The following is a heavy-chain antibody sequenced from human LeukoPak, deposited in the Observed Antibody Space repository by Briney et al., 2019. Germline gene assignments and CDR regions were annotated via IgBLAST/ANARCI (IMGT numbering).Heavy chain of an antibody. CDR2: IYYSGST. J-gene: IGHJ4*02. D-gene: IGHD3-22*01. CDR3: ARQGDYYDSSGYVDY. CDR1: GGSISSSSYY. V-gene: IGHV4-39*01. Sequence: SETVSLTCTVSGGSISSSSYYWGWIRQPPGKGLEWIGSIYYSGSTYYNPSLKSRVTISVDTSKNQFSLKLSSVTAADTAVYYCARQGDYYDSSGYVDYWGQGTLVTVSS.